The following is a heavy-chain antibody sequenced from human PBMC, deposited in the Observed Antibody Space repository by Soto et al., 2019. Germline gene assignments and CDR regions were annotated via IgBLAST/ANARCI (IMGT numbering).Heavy chain of an antibody. D-gene: IGHD6-19*01. Sequence: SETLSLTCAVSGYSISSGYYWGWIRQPPGKGLGWIGSIYHSGSTYYNPSLKSRVTISVDTSKSQFSLKLSSVTAADTAVYYCARGQIAVAGTFDYWGQGTLVTVSS. CDR1: GYSISSGYY. V-gene: IGHV4-38-2*01. CDR3: ARGQIAVAGTFDY. J-gene: IGHJ4*02. CDR2: IYHSGST.